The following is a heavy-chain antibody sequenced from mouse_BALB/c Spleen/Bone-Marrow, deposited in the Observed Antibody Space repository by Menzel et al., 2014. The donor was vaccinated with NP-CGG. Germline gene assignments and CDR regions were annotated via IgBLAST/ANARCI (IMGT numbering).Heavy chain of an antibody. CDR1: GFTFSSYG. Sequence: EVMLVESGGDLVKPGGSLKLSCAASGFTFSSYGMSWVRQIPDKRLEWVATISSGGSYTFYPDSVKGRFTISRDNAKNTLNLQMTSLKSEDTAIYYCARRRDYDYFDYWGQGTTLTVSS. J-gene: IGHJ2*01. D-gene: IGHD2-4*01. CDR3: ARRRDYDYFDY. CDR2: ISSGGSYT. V-gene: IGHV5-6*02.